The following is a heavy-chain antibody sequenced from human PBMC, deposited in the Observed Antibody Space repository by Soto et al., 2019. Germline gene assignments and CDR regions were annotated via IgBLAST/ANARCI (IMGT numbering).Heavy chain of an antibody. V-gene: IGHV4-31*03. D-gene: IGHD2-15*01. Sequence: SETLSLTCIVSAGSISSSNSYWTWIRQHPGRGLEWIGYIYYSGSTYYNPSLNSRITMAVDTSKNQFSLKLSSVTAADTAVYYCERVAIPDIDLPPLYEGVDIWGQGTTVTVSS. J-gene: IGHJ6*02. CDR3: ERVAIPDIDLPPLYEGVDI. CDR1: AGSISSSNSY. CDR2: IYYSGST.